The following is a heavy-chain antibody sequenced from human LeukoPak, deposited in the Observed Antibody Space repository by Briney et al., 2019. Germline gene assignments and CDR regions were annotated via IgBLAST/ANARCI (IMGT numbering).Heavy chain of an antibody. CDR2: INHSGST. D-gene: IGHD3-22*01. CDR1: GGSFSGYY. V-gene: IGHV4-34*01. CDR3: ARIRRAYYYDSSGHMDV. J-gene: IGHJ6*03. Sequence: SETLSLTCAVYGGSFSGYYWSWIRQPPGKGLEWIGEINHSGSTNYNPSLKSRVTISVDTSKNQFSLKLSSVTAADTAVYYCARIRRAYYYDSSGHMDVWGKGTTVTVSS.